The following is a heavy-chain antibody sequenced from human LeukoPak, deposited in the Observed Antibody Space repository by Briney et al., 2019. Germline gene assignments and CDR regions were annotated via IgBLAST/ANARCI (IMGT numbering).Heavy chain of an antibody. D-gene: IGHD1-26*01. CDR1: GFTFSSYW. CDR3: ARTGGSYPYYFEY. Sequence: GGSLRLSCAASGFTFSSYWMSWVRQAPGKGLEWVANIKQDGSEKYYVDSVKGRFTISRGNAKNSLYLQMNSLRAEDTAVYYCARTGGSYPYYFEYWGQGTLVTVSS. CDR2: IKQDGSEK. V-gene: IGHV3-7*01. J-gene: IGHJ4*02.